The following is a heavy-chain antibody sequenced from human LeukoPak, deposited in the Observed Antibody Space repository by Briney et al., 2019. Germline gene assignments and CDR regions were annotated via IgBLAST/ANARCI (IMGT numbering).Heavy chain of an antibody. CDR1: GFTFSSYA. V-gene: IGHV3-72*01. CDR3: ARVVDGDFDWFDY. Sequence: GGSLRLSCAASGFTFSSYAMSWVRQAPGKGLEWVGRIRNKANTYITKYAASVKGRFTISRDDSKNSLFLQMNSPKAEDTAVYFCARVVDGDFDWFDYWGQGTLVTVSS. J-gene: IGHJ5*01. CDR2: IRNKANTYIT. D-gene: IGHD3-10*01.